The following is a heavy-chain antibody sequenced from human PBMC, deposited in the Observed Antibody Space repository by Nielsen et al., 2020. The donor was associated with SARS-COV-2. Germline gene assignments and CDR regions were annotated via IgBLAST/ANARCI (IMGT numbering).Heavy chain of an antibody. CDR1: GFTFSSYY. V-gene: IGHV1-46*01. CDR2: INPSGTIT. D-gene: IGHD5-18*01. J-gene: IGHJ4*02. Sequence: ASVKVSCKASGFTFSSYYMHWVRQAPGQGLGWMGVINPSGTITIYAQKFQGRVSVTRDTSTSTVYMELSSLRSEDTAVYYCARDPLRGYSYGVDYWGQGTLVTVSS. CDR3: ARDPLRGYSYGVDY.